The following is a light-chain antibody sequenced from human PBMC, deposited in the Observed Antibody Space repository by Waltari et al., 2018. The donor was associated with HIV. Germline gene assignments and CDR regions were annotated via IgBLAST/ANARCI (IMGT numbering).Light chain of an antibody. Sequence: QSALTQPPSASGTPGQRVTISCSGSSSNVGRNAVYWYQKFPGSAPQLIIYRDKHRPPGVSDRFSVSKSGAAASLAISGLRSEDEADFYCSTWDDSLKDVLFGGGTKLTVL. CDR2: RDK. V-gene: IGLV1-47*01. CDR3: STWDDSLKDVL. J-gene: IGLJ2*01. CDR1: SSNVGRNA.